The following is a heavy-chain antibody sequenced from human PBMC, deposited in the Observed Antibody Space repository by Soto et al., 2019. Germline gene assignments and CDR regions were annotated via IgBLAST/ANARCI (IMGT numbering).Heavy chain of an antibody. CDR2: ISYDGSNK. CDR3: AKDLEQQWLTRPGY. Sequence: GGSLRLSCAASGFTFSSYGMHWVRQAPGKGLEWVAVISYDGSNKYYADSVKGRFTISRDNSKNTLYLQMNSLRAEDTAVYYCAKDLEQQWLTRPGYWGQGTLVTVSS. CDR1: GFTFSSYG. D-gene: IGHD6-19*01. V-gene: IGHV3-30*18. J-gene: IGHJ4*02.